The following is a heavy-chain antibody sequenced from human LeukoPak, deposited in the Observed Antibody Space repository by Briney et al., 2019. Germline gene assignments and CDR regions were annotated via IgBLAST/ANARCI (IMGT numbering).Heavy chain of an antibody. CDR3: ASYILLWFGDDRFDY. V-gene: IGHV3-7*01. CDR2: IKQDGSEK. D-gene: IGHD3-10*01. CDR1: GFTFSSYW. J-gene: IGHJ4*02. Sequence: PGGSLRLSCAASGFTFSSYWMSWVRQAPGKGLEWVANIKQDGSEKYYVDSVKGRFTISRDNAKNSLYLQMNSLRAEDTAVYYCASYILLWFGDDRFDYWGQGTLVTVSS.